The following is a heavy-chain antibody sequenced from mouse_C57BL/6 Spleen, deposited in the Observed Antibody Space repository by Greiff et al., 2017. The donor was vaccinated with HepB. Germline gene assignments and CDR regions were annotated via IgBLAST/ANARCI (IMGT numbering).Heavy chain of an antibody. J-gene: IGHJ3*01. D-gene: IGHD4-1*02. Sequence: DVKLVESGGGLVQPGGSLKLSCAASGFTFSDYYMYWVRQTPEKRLEWVAYISNGGGSTYYPDTVKGRFTISRDNTKNTLYLQMSRLKSEDTAMYYCARDAQLGQGAAYWGQGTLVTVSA. CDR1: GFTFSDYY. CDR2: ISNGGGST. V-gene: IGHV5-12*01. CDR3: ARDAQLGQGAAY.